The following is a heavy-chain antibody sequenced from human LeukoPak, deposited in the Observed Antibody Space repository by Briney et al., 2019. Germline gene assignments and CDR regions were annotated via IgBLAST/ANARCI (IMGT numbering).Heavy chain of an antibody. D-gene: IGHD3-10*01. Sequence: GGSLRLSCAASGFIFSSYSINWVRQAPGKGLEWVSYISSSSSTIYYADSVKGRFTISRDNAKNSLYLQMNSLRAEDTAVYYCASEWFGEGDYWGQGTLVTVSS. J-gene: IGHJ4*02. CDR3: ASEWFGEGDY. V-gene: IGHV3-48*04. CDR2: ISSSSSTI. CDR1: GFIFSSYS.